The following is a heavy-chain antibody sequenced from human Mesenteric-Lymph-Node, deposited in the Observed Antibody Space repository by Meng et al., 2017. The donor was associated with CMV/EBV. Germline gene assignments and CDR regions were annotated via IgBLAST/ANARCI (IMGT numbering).Heavy chain of an antibody. J-gene: IGHJ4*02. Sequence: GESLKISCAASGFTFSSYWMHWVRQAPGKGLEWVAVISYDGSNKYYADSVKGRFTISRDNSKNTLYLQMNSLRAEDTAVYYCARHRYNGYNYPDYWGQGTVVTVSS. CDR2: ISYDGSNK. V-gene: IGHV3-30*03. D-gene: IGHD5-24*01. CDR3: ARHRYNGYNYPDY. CDR1: GFTFSSYW.